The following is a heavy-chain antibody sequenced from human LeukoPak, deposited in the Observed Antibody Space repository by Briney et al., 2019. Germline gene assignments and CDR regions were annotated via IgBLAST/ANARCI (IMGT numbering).Heavy chain of an antibody. Sequence: GGSLRLSCAASGFTVSSNYMSWVRQAPGKGLEWVSVIYSGGSTYYADSVKGRFTISRDNSKNTLYLQMNSLRAEDTAVYYCLSHYYDSSGYYSTNWFDPWGQGTLVTVSS. CDR2: IYSGGST. CDR1: GFTVSSNY. CDR3: LSHYYDSSGYYSTNWFDP. V-gene: IGHV3-53*01. J-gene: IGHJ5*02. D-gene: IGHD3-22*01.